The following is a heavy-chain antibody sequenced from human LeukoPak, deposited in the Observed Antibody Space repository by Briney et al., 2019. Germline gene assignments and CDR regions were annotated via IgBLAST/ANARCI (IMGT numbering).Heavy chain of an antibody. CDR1: GGSINSYY. Sequence: SETLSLTCTVSGGSINSYYWSWIRQPPGKGLERIGYIYYSGSTEYNPSLKSRVTISVDTSKNQFSLKMSSVTAAGTAVYYCARARDGHINNWFDPWGQGTLVTVSS. D-gene: IGHD5-24*01. V-gene: IGHV4-59*01. CDR2: IYYSGST. CDR3: ARARDGHINNWFDP. J-gene: IGHJ5*02.